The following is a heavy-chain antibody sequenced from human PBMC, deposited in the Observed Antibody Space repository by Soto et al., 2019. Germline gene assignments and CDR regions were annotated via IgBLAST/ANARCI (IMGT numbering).Heavy chain of an antibody. J-gene: IGHJ6*02. CDR2: IYWHDDT. V-gene: IGHV2-5*01. CDR1: GFSLSTSGVG. D-gene: IGHD6-13*01. Sequence: SGPTLVNPTQPLTLTCTFSGFSLSTSGVGVGWIRQPPGKAMECLTLIYWHDDTRYSPSLQSRLTIAKHTTSIQMVLTMTNMDPVDTATYYWAHRQVGYSSSHGFYYYYSYGMDVWGQGTTVTVSS. CDR3: AHRQVGYSSSHGFYYYYSYGMDV.